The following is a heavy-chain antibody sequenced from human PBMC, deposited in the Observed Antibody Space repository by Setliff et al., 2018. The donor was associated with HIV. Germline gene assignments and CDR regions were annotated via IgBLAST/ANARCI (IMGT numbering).Heavy chain of an antibody. CDR2: IYYSGHT. Sequence: SETLSLTCSVSGGSISGSSYYWSWIRQPPGMGLEWVGSIYYSGHTYYNPYLKNRITMSIDTSKNQFSLMLTSVTAADTAVYYCAGGSGWLVESWGQGTLVTVSS. CDR3: AGGSGWLVES. D-gene: IGHD6-19*01. CDR1: GGSISGSSYY. V-gene: IGHV4-39*01. J-gene: IGHJ4*02.